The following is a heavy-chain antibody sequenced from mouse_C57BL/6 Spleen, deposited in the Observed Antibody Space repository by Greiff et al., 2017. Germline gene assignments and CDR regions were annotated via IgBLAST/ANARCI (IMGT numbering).Heavy chain of an antibody. CDR2: ISNGGGST. V-gene: IGHV5-12*01. Sequence: EVMLVESGGGLVQPGGSLKLSCAASGFTFSDYYMYWVRQTPEKRLEWVAYISNGGGSTYYPDTVKGRFTISRDNAKNTLYLQMSRLKSEDTAMYYCARLGYYSNFDYWGQGTTLTVSS. J-gene: IGHJ2*01. D-gene: IGHD2-5*01. CDR3: ARLGYYSNFDY. CDR1: GFTFSDYY.